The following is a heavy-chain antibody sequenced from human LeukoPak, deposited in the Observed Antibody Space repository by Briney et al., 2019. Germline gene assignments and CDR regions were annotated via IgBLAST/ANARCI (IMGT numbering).Heavy chain of an antibody. CDR2: IYYSGST. Sequence: PSETLSLTCIVSGGSVSSGNYYWSWIPQPPGKGLQWIGYIYYSGSTNYNPSLKSRVTISVDRSKNQFSLKLSSVTAADTAVYYCAREGSLSVGPYFDYWGQGTLVTVSS. J-gene: IGHJ4*02. CDR1: GGSVSSGNYY. V-gene: IGHV4-61*01. CDR3: AREGSLSVGPYFDY. D-gene: IGHD5/OR15-5a*01.